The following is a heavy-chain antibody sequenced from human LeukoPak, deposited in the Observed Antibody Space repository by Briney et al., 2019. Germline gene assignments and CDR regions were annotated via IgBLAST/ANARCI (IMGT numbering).Heavy chain of an antibody. CDR3: ARWLQLTNYFDY. V-gene: IGHV3-33*01. D-gene: IGHD5-24*01. CDR1: GFTFSSYG. CDR2: IWYDGSNK. Sequence: GGSLRLSCAASGFTFSSYGMHWVRQAPGKGLEWVAVIWYDGSNKYYADSVKGRFTISRDNSKNTLYLRMNSLRAEDTAVYYRARWLQLTNYFDYWGQGTLVTVSS. J-gene: IGHJ4*02.